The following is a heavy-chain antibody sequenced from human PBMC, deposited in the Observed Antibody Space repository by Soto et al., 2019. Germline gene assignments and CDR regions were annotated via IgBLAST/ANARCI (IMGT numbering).Heavy chain of an antibody. CDR2: IYYTGST. CDR3: TRNPGDTRNPRFDY. D-gene: IGHD3-16*01. Sequence: QVQLQESGPGLFQPSQTLSLTCTVSVVSISSGGYYVSWIRQHPGKGLEGFGYIYYTGSTYYSPSLKSRIPISVYTSQNHFALKLSSVTAAHTAMYYFTRNPGDTRNPRFDYWGERTLVTVSS. CDR1: VVSISSGGYY. V-gene: IGHV4-31*03. J-gene: IGHJ4*02.